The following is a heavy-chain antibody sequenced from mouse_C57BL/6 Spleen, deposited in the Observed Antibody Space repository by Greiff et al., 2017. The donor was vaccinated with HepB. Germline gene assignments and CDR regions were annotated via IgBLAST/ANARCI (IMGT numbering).Heavy chain of an antibody. J-gene: IGHJ3*01. CDR1: GYTFTDYN. CDR3: ARRPPRYSPAWFAY. CDR2: INPNNGGT. D-gene: IGHD2-12*01. Sequence: EVQLQQSGPELVKPGASVKMSCKASGYTFTDYNMHWVKQSHGKSLEWIGYINPNNGGTSYNQKFKGKATLTVNKSSSKAYMALRSLTSEDSAVYYCARRPPRYSPAWFAYWGQRTLVTVSA. V-gene: IGHV1-22*01.